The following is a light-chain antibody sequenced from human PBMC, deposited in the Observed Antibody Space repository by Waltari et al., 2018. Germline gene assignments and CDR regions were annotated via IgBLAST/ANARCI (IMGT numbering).Light chain of an antibody. V-gene: IGLV3-1*01. CDR2: QDS. CDR3: QAWDSSRGYV. CDR1: NLDNKY. Sequence: SYEVTPPPSVSVSPGQTASITCSGDNLDNKYVYWYQQKAGQSPALVIYQDSKRPSGIPERFSGSNSGNTATLTISGTQALDEADYYCQAWDSSRGYVFGTGTKVTVL. J-gene: IGLJ1*01.